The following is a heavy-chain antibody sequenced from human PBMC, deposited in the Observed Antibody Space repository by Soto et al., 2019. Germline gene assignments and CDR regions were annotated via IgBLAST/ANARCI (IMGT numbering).Heavy chain of an antibody. CDR3: AGLSQQWLVLAFDI. D-gene: IGHD6-19*01. V-gene: IGHV1-69*12. Sequence: QVQLVQSGAEVKKPGSSVKVSCKASGGTFSSYAISWVRQAPGQGLEWMGGIIPIFGTANYAQKFQGRVTITADESTSTANMEPSSRRTEDTAMYDCAGLSQQWLVLAFDIWGQGTMVTVSS. J-gene: IGHJ3*02. CDR2: IIPIFGTA. CDR1: GGTFSSYA.